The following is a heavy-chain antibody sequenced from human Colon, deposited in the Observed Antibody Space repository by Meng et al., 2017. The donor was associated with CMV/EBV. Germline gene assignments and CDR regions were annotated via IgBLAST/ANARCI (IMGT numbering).Heavy chain of an antibody. CDR1: GFTFSDYS. D-gene: IGHD1-14*01. CDR2: ISSRNTYI. V-gene: IGHV3-21*01. Sequence: GGSLRLSCAASGFTFSDYSLNWVRQAPGKGQEWVSSISSRNTYISYADSVKGRFTISRDNAKNSLYLEMDSLRAEDTAVYYCARAPGNYLSPYYFDYWGQGALVTVSS. CDR3: ARAPGNYLSPYYFDY. J-gene: IGHJ4*02.